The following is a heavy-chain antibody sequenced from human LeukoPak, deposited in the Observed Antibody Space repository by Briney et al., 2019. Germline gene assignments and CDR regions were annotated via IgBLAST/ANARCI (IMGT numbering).Heavy chain of an antibody. V-gene: IGHV6-1*01. CDR2: TYYRSKWYN. Sequence: PSQTLSLTCAISGDSVSSNSAAWNWIRQSPSRGLEWLGRTYYRSKWYNDYAVSVKSRITINPDTSKNQFSLQLNSVTPEDTAVYYCVRDPSGSSSTVVNWFDPWGQGTLVTVSS. J-gene: IGHJ5*02. CDR3: VRDPSGSSSTVVNWFDP. CDR1: GDSVSSNSAA. D-gene: IGHD6-6*01.